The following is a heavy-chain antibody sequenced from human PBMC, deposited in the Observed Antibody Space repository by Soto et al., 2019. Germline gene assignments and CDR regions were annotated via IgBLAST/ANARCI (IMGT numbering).Heavy chain of an antibody. D-gene: IGHD2-2*01. J-gene: IGHJ4*02. CDR2: IGYDGSNK. V-gene: IGHV3-33*01. CDR3: ARDSSTNAVDY. CDR1: GFTFSSYG. Sequence: QVQLVESGGGVVQPGRSLRLSCAASGFTFSSYGMHWVRQAPGKGLEWVAVIGYDGSNKYYADSVKGRFTISRDNSKNTLYLQMNSLRAEDTAVYYCARDSSTNAVDYWGQGTLVTVSS.